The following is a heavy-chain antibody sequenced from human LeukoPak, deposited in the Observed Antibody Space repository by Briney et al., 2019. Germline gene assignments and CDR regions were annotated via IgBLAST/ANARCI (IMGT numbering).Heavy chain of an antibody. V-gene: IGHV3-30*18. Sequence: GGPLRLSCAASGFTFSSYGMNWVRQAPGKGLEWVAVISYDGSNKYYADSVKGRFTISRDNSKNTLYLQMNSLRAEDTAVYYCAKDMVRGVTSYYMDVWGKGTTVTISS. J-gene: IGHJ6*03. D-gene: IGHD3-10*01. CDR2: ISYDGSNK. CDR3: AKDMVRGVTSYYMDV. CDR1: GFTFSSYG.